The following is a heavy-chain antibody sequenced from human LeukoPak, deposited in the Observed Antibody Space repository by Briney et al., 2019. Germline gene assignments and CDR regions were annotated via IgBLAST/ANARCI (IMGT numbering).Heavy chain of an antibody. CDR3: AKDRDYYDRSTFDY. CDR2: MNPNSGNT. Sequence: ASVTVSCKASGYTFTSYDINWVRQATGQGLEWMGWMNPNSGNTGYAQKFQGRVTMTRNTSISTAYMELSSLRSEDTAVYYCAKDRDYYDRSTFDYWGQGTLVPVSS. J-gene: IGHJ4*02. D-gene: IGHD3-22*01. V-gene: IGHV1-8*01. CDR1: GYTFTSYD.